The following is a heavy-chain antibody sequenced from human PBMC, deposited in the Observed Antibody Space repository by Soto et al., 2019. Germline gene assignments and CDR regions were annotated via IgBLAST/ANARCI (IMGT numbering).Heavy chain of an antibody. CDR3: ARIATWIQLWTTYYYYYGMDV. CDR1: GGSFSGYY. D-gene: IGHD5-18*01. Sequence: SETLSLTCAVYGGSFSGYYWSWIRQPPGKGLEWIGEINHSGSTNYNPSLKSRVTISVDTSKNQFSLKLSSVTAAGTAVYYCARIATWIQLWTTYYYYYGMDVWGQGTTVTVSS. V-gene: IGHV4-34*01. J-gene: IGHJ6*02. CDR2: INHSGST.